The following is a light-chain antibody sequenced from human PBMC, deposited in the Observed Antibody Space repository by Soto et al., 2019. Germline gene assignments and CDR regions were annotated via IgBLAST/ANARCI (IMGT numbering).Light chain of an antibody. V-gene: IGKV3-15*01. Sequence: EIVMTQSPATLSLSPGERATLSCRASQSVSSTLAWYHQKPGQAPRLLIYGASTRATGIPARFSGSGSGTEFTLTINSLQSEDFAVYYCQQYNSWPRTFGQGTKVEIK. J-gene: IGKJ1*01. CDR1: QSVSST. CDR2: GAS. CDR3: QQYNSWPRT.